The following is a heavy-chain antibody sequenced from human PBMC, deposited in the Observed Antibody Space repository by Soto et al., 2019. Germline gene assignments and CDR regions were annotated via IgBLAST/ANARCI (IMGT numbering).Heavy chain of an antibody. V-gene: IGHV1-2*04. CDR1: GYTFTGYY. CDR2: INPNSGGT. Sequence: ASVKVSCKASGYTFTGYYMHWVRQAPGQGLEWMGWINPNSGGTNYAQKFQGWVTMTRDTSISTAYMELSRLRSDDTAVYYCARAPGSSTWEFDYYYYGMDVWGQGTTVTVSS. J-gene: IGHJ6*02. CDR3: ARAPGSSTWEFDYYYYGMDV. D-gene: IGHD1-26*01.